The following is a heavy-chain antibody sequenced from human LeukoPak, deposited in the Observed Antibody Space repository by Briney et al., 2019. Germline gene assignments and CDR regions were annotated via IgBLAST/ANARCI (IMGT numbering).Heavy chain of an antibody. CDR1: GFTFSSYG. Sequence: GGSLRLSCAASGFTFSSYGMHWVRQAPGKGLEWVAVISYDGTNKYYADSVRGRFTISRDTSKNTLYLQMNSLRAEDTAVYHCAKEYGSGSYFYFYAMDVWGQGTTATVSS. V-gene: IGHV3-30*18. J-gene: IGHJ6*02. D-gene: IGHD3-10*01. CDR3: AKEYGSGSYFYFYAMDV. CDR2: ISYDGTNK.